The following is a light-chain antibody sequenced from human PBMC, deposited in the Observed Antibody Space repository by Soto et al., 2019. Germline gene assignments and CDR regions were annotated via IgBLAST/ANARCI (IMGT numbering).Light chain of an antibody. Sequence: EIVLTQSPGTLSLSPGERATLSCRASQSVSSSYLAWYQQKPGQAPRLLIYGASSRATGIPERFSGSGSGTDFTLTISRLEPEDFEVYYCQQYGSSPLTFGGGTKVDIK. J-gene: IGKJ4*01. CDR3: QQYGSSPLT. CDR2: GAS. V-gene: IGKV3-20*01. CDR1: QSVSSSY.